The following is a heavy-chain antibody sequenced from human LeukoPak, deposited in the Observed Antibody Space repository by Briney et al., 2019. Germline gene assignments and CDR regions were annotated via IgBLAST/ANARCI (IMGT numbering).Heavy chain of an antibody. CDR1: GYTFANYG. D-gene: IGHD2-21*02. Sequence: ASVKVSCKASGYTFANYGLSWVRQAPGQGLEWLGWISAYNANTNYAQKVQGRVTMTTDTSTSTAYMELRSLRSDDTAVYYCARDLAYSGGDCYHDVFDIWGQGTMVTVSS. CDR2: ISAYNANT. V-gene: IGHV1-18*04. CDR3: ARDLAYSGGDCYHDVFDI. J-gene: IGHJ3*02.